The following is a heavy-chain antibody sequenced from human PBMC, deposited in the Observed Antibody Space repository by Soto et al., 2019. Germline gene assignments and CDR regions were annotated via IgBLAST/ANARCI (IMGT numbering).Heavy chain of an antibody. D-gene: IGHD2-2*01. CDR3: AKAAMYSSPFDS. CDR2: IAGGGGST. J-gene: IGHJ4*02. CDR1: GFIFSNFA. Sequence: EVQLLEAGGGLVQPGESLRLSCTASGFIFSNFAMTWVRQAPGRGLERVAKIAGGGGSTFYADSVKGRFTISRDNSKNTLYLQMDSLTDEDTAVYYCAKAAMYSSPFDSWGQGALVTVSS. V-gene: IGHV3-23*01.